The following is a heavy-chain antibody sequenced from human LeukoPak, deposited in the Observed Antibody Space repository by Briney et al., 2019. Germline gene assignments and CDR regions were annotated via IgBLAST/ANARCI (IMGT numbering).Heavy chain of an antibody. CDR1: GFTFSSYG. D-gene: IGHD4-17*01. CDR3: AKGATVIH. Sequence: PGGSLRLSCAASGFTFSSYGMPWVRQAPGKGLGWVAVISYDGSNKYYADSVKGRFTISRDNSKNTLYLQMNSLRAEDTAAYYCAKGATVIHWGQGTLVTVSS. J-gene: IGHJ4*02. CDR2: ISYDGSNK. V-gene: IGHV3-30*18.